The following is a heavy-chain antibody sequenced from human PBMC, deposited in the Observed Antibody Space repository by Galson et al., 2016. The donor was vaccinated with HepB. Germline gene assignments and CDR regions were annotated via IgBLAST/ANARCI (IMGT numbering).Heavy chain of an antibody. CDR1: GGSISSAGYS. D-gene: IGHD5-18*01. CDR2: ILHGGSP. J-gene: IGHJ4*02. V-gene: IGHV4-30-2*01. Sequence: TLSLTCAVSGGSISSAGYSWSWIRQPPRKGLEWIGYILHGGSPYYNPSLRSRVTISLDMSKNQSFLSLSSVTAADTAIYYCARLRGYNYVFDYWGQGSLVTVSS. CDR3: ARLRGYNYVFDY.